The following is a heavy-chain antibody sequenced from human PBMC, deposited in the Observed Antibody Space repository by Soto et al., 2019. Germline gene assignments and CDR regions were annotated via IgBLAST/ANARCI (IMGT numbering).Heavy chain of an antibody. Sequence: SETLSLTCTVSGGSIGSGGDYWSWIRQHPGKGLEWIGYIYYSGGTYYNPSLKSRVTISVDTSKNQFSLKLSSVTAADTAVYYCARADVVVPAAISHYGMDVWGQGTTVTVSS. CDR1: GGSIGSGGDY. J-gene: IGHJ6*02. D-gene: IGHD2-2*01. CDR2: IYYSGGT. CDR3: ARADVVVPAAISHYGMDV. V-gene: IGHV4-31*02.